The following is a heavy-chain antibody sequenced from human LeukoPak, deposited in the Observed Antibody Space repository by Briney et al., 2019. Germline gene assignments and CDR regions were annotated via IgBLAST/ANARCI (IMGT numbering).Heavy chain of an antibody. CDR3: AKDGVPRRWFGLNYFDY. J-gene: IGHJ4*02. CDR2: IRYDGTNK. D-gene: IGHD3-10*01. V-gene: IGHV3-30*02. Sequence: GGTLRLSCAASGFTFSSYGMSWVRQAPGKGLEWVAFIRYDGTNKYYADSVKGRFTISRDNYKNTLYLKMNNLRAEDTAVYYCAKDGVPRRWFGLNYFDYWGQGTLVTVSS. CDR1: GFTFSSYG.